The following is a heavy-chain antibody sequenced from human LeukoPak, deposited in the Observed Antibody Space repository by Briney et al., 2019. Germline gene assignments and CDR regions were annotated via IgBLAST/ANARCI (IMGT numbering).Heavy chain of an antibody. CDR3: AKDSVSYIVVDTPPPLGY. Sequence: GGSLRLSCAASGFTFSSYGMHWVRQAPGKGLEYVSAISSNGGSTYYANSVKGRFTISRDNSKNTLYLQMGSLRAEDMAVYYCAKDSVSYIVVDTPPPLGYWGQGTLVTVSS. J-gene: IGHJ4*02. D-gene: IGHD3-22*01. CDR2: ISSNGGST. CDR1: GFTFSSYG. V-gene: IGHV3-64*01.